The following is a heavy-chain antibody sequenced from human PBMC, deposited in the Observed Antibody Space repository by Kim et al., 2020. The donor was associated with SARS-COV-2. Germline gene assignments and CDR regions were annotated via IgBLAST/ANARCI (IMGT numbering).Heavy chain of an antibody. V-gene: IGHV1-3*01. D-gene: IGHD6-19*01. CDR1: GYTFTSYA. J-gene: IGHJ1*01. CDR3: ASTYSSGWFHEKAEYFQH. Sequence: ASVKVSCKASGYTFTSYAMHWVRQAPGQRLEWMGWINAGNGNTKYSQKFQGRVTITRDTSASTAYMELSSLRSEDTAVYYCASTYSSGWFHEKAEYFQHWGQGTLVTVSS. CDR2: INAGNGNT.